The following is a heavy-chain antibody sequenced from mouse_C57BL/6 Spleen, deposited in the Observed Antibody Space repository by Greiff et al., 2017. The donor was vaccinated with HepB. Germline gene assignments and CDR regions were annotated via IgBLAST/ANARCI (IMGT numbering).Heavy chain of an antibody. CDR1: GYSITSGYY. J-gene: IGHJ4*01. Sequence: VQLKDSGPGLVKPSQSLSLPCSVTGYSITSGYYWNWIRQFPGNKLEWMGYISYDGSNNYNPSLKNRISITRDTSKNQFFLKLNSVTTEDTATYDCARDAHYYAMDYWGQGTSVTVSS. CDR3: ARDAHYYAMDY. V-gene: IGHV3-6*01. CDR2: ISYDGSN.